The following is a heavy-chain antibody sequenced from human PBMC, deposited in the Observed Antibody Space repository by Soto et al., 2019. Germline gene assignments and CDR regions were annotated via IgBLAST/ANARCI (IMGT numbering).Heavy chain of an antibody. CDR1: GFTFNNYA. J-gene: IGHJ4*02. CDR3: AKDRLGGNFDY. V-gene: IGHV3-23*01. Sequence: GGSLRLSXAASGFTFNNYAMNWVRQAPGKGLEWVATISGTGGSTYYADSVKGRFTISRDNSKNTLYLQMNSLRVEDTAVYYCAKDRLGGNFDYWGQGTQVTVSS. CDR2: ISGTGGST.